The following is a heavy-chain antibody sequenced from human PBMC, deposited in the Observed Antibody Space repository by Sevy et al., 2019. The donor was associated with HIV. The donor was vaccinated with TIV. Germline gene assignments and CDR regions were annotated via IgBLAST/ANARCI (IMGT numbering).Heavy chain of an antibody. CDR1: GFTFSSYA. CDR3: AKDRVSYYDYVWGSYLEGDAFDI. D-gene: IGHD3-16*01. Sequence: GGSLRLSCAASGFTFSSYAMSWVRQAPGKGLEWVSAISGSGGSTYYADSVKGRFTISRDNSKNTVYLQMNSLRAEDTAVYYCAKDRVSYYDYVWGSYLEGDAFDIWGQGTMVTVSS. CDR2: ISGSGGST. J-gene: IGHJ3*02. V-gene: IGHV3-23*01.